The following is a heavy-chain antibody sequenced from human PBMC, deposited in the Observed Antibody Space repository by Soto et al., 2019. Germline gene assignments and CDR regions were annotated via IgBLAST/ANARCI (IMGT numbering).Heavy chain of an antibody. D-gene: IGHD6-19*01. CDR1: GYTFTSYA. CDR2: INAGNGNT. V-gene: IGHV1-3*01. Sequence: ASVKVSCKASGYTFTSYAMHWVRQAPGQRLEWMGWINAGNGNTKYSQKFQGRVTITRDTSASTAYMELSSLRSEDTAVYYCARSGWYEGDAFDILGQGTMVTVSS. CDR3: ARSGWYEGDAFDI. J-gene: IGHJ3*02.